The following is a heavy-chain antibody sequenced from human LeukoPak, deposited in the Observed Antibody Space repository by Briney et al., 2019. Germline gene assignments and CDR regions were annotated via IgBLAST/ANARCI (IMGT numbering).Heavy chain of an antibody. V-gene: IGHV1-46*01. Sequence: GASVKVSCKASGYTFTSYYMHWVRQAPGRGLEWMGIINPSGGSTSYAQKFQGRVTMTRDTSTSTVYMELSSLRSEDTAVYYCAREVGSSSFTENSFQHWGQGTLVTVSS. CDR2: INPSGGST. CDR3: AREVGSSSFTENSFQH. D-gene: IGHD6-13*01. J-gene: IGHJ1*01. CDR1: GYTFTSYY.